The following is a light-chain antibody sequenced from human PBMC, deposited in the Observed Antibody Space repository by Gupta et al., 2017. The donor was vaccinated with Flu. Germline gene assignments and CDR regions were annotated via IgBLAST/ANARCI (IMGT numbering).Light chain of an antibody. Sequence: GGDNTNSKTVCWYQRKPGRAPAVVVCDDSGRPSGIPERFSGTNSGNTATLTISRVEVGEEADYYCQVWDGTTNHEVFGGGTKLTVL. CDR2: DDS. CDR1: NTNSKT. J-gene: IGLJ3*02. CDR3: QVWDGTTNHEV. V-gene: IGLV3-21*02.